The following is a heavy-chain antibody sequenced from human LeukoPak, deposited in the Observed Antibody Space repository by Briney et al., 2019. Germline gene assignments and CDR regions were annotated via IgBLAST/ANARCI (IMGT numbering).Heavy chain of an antibody. V-gene: IGHV3-30*04. CDR1: GFTFSSYA. CDR3: GRALNPDFNTRGPLGY. D-gene: IGHD1-14*01. CDR2: ISYDGSNK. J-gene: IGHJ4*02. Sequence: PGGSLRLSCVASGFTFSSYAMHRVRQVPVKGPEWVAVISYDGSNKYYVDSVKGRFTISRDNSKNTLYVQMNSLRAEEAAVYYCGRALNPDFNTRGPLGYWGQGTLVTVSS.